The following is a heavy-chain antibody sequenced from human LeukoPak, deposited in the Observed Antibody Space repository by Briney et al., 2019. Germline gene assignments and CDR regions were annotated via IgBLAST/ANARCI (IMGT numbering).Heavy chain of an antibody. J-gene: IGHJ3*02. CDR1: GYSISSGYY. CDR2: IYHSGST. Sequence: SETLSLTCTVSGYSISSGYYWGWIRQPPGKGLEWIGSIYHSGSTYYNPSLKSRVTISVDTSKNQFSLKLSSVTAADTAVYYCARDRGGWAFDIWGQGTMVTVSS. D-gene: IGHD2-15*01. CDR3: ARDRGGWAFDI. V-gene: IGHV4-38-2*02.